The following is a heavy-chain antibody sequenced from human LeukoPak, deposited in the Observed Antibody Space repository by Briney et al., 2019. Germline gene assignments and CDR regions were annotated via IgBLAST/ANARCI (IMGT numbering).Heavy chain of an antibody. V-gene: IGHV1-69*13. CDR1: GYTFTSYG. Sequence: SVKVSCKASGYTFTSYGISWVRQAPGQGLEWMGGIIPIFGTANYAQKFQGRVTITADESTSTAYMELSSLGSEDTAVYYCARTVVPADYAFDIWGQGTMVTVSS. CDR3: ARTVVPADYAFDI. D-gene: IGHD2-2*01. CDR2: IIPIFGTA. J-gene: IGHJ3*02.